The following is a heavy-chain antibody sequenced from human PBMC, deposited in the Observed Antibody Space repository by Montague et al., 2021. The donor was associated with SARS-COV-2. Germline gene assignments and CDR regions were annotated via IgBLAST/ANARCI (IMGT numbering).Heavy chain of an antibody. CDR3: VRDHPYGGPRGAYDI. V-gene: IGHV4-59*01. Sequence: SETLSLTCTVSGGSITGYYWSWLRRSPGKGLEWIAYIYDGGAVNYNPSLGSRVTISTDTSKNQLSPKVNSVTAADTAVYYCVRDHPYGGPRGAYDIWGQGTMVTVSS. CDR1: GGSITGYY. J-gene: IGHJ3*02. CDR2: IYDGGAV. D-gene: IGHD4-23*01.